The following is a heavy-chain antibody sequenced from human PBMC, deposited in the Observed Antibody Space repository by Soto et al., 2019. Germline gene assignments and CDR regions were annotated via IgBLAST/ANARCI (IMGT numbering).Heavy chain of an antibody. D-gene: IGHD3-9*01. V-gene: IGHV3-30-3*01. CDR2: ISYDGNNK. CDR1: GFTLSNSA. J-gene: IGHJ4*02. CDR3: ARDPGTDYDILTGYYRFDY. Sequence: QVHLVESGGGVVQPGRSLRLSCAASGFTLSNSAMHWVRQAPGKGLEWVAVISYDGNNKYYADSVKGRFSISRDNSKNTLYLQMNSLRAEDTAVDYCARDPGTDYDILTGYYRFDYWGQGTLVTVSS.